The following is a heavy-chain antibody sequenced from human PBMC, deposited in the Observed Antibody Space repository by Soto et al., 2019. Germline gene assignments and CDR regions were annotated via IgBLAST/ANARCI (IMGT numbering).Heavy chain of an antibody. CDR3: ASLLAQADAFAI. Sequence: PGGSLRLSCAASGFSFSSYEMNWVRQAPGKGLEWVSYVSSSASIKSYADSVKGRFTISRDKAKSSLYLQMNSLRAEDTAVYYCASLLAQADAFAIWGQGTRVTVSS. J-gene: IGHJ3*02. V-gene: IGHV3-48*03. CDR2: VSSSASIK. CDR1: GFSFSSYE.